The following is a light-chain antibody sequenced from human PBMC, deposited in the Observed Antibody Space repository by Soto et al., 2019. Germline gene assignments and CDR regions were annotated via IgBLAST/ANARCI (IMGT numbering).Light chain of an antibody. Sequence: QSVLTQPPSASGSPGQSVTISCTGTSSDVGGYEYVSWYQQHPGKAPRLMIYEVTYRPSGVSNRFSGSKSGSTASLTISGLQAEDEADYYCSSYTDSSTLGLYVFGTGTKVTVL. CDR2: EVT. V-gene: IGLV2-14*01. CDR1: SSDVGGYEY. CDR3: SSYTDSSTLGLYV. J-gene: IGLJ1*01.